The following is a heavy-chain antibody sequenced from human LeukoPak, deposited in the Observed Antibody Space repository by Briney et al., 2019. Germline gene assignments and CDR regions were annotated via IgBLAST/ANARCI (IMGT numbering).Heavy chain of an antibody. CDR1: GFTFSSYS. Sequence: GGSLRLSCAASGFTFSSYSMNWVRQAPGKGLEWVSYISSSSSTIYYADSVKGRFTISRDNSKNTLYLQMNSLRAEDTAVYYCAKAQDIVVVPAAQNNYYFDYWGQGTLVTVSS. V-gene: IGHV3-48*01. CDR3: AKAQDIVVVPAAQNNYYFDY. J-gene: IGHJ4*02. D-gene: IGHD2-2*01. CDR2: ISSSSSTI.